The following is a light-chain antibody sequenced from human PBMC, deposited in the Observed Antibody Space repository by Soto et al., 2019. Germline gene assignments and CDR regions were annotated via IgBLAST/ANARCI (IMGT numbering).Light chain of an antibody. CDR3: QQYNNWPGT. V-gene: IGKV3-15*01. CDR1: QSVSSK. J-gene: IGKJ1*01. CDR2: GAS. Sequence: EIVLPQSPGPLSVSPGERATLSCRASQSVSSKLAWYQQQPGQAPRLLFYGASTGATGIPARFSGSGSETEFTLSISSLQSEDFAVYYCQQYNNWPGTFGQGTKVDIK.